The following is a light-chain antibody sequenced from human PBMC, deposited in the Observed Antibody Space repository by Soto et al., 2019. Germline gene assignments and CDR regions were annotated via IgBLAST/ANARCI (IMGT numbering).Light chain of an antibody. CDR1: QGIGST. CDR2: GAS. Sequence: EIVMTQSPATLSVSPGEGATLSCRASQGIGSTLAWYQQKPGQTPRLLIYGASGRATDIPDRFSGRGSGTDFTLTINRLEPEDFAVYYCQNYDSSPYTFGQGTKLEIK. V-gene: IGKV3-20*01. CDR3: QNYDSSPYT. J-gene: IGKJ2*01.